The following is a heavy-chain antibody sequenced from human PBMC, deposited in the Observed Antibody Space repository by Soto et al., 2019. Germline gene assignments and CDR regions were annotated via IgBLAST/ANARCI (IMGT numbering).Heavy chain of an antibody. J-gene: IGHJ4*02. CDR1: GYTFTSYA. CDR3: ARVGTYYYASSGSHGCFYY. Sequence: QVQLVQSGAEVKKPGASVKVSCKASGYTFTSYAMHWVRQAPGQRLEWMGWINAGNGNTKYSQKFQGRVTITRDTSASTAYMELSSLRSEDTAVYYCARVGTYYYASSGSHGCFYYWGQGPLVTVSS. CDR2: INAGNGNT. V-gene: IGHV1-3*01. D-gene: IGHD3-22*01.